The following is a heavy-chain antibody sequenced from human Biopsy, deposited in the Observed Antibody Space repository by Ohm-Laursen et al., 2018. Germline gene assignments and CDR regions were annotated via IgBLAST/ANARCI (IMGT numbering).Heavy chain of an antibody. CDR3: ARGDYFDSNGYFWFDP. Sequence: TLSLTCTVSGGSISSGGSYWSWIRQRPGKGLEWIGYIFNSASTYYNPSLKNLITISGDTSKNQFSLKLNSVTAADTAVYYCARGDYFDSNGYFWFDPWGQGTLATVSS. CDR1: GGSISSGGSY. CDR2: IFNSAST. D-gene: IGHD3-22*01. J-gene: IGHJ5*02. V-gene: IGHV4-31*01.